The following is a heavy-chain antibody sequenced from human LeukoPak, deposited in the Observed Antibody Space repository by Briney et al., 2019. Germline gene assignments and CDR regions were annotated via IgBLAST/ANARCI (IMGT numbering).Heavy chain of an antibody. D-gene: IGHD3-10*01. CDR1: GFTFSTYD. J-gene: IGHJ3*01. Sequence: GGSLRLSCAASGFTFSTYDMHWVRQAPGKGLEWVAIISYDGSDKYYADSMKGRFTISRDNSKNTLYLQMNSLRAEDTAVYYCAKDFGEAAFDLWGQGTMVTVSS. V-gene: IGHV3-30*18. CDR3: AKDFGEAAFDL. CDR2: ISYDGSDK.